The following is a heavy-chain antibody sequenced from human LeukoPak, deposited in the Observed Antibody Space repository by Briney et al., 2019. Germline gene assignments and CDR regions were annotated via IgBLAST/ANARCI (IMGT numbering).Heavy chain of an antibody. CDR3: ARGFRSRYCSGGSCFRSLDY. J-gene: IGHJ4*02. V-gene: IGHV1-8*01. Sequence: ASVKVSCTASGYTFTSYDINWVRQATGQGLEWMGWMNPNSGNTGYAQKFQGRVTMTRNTSISTAYMELSSLRSEDTAVYYCARGFRSRYCSGGSCFRSLDYWGQGTLVTVSS. D-gene: IGHD2-15*01. CDR2: MNPNSGNT. CDR1: GYTFTSYD.